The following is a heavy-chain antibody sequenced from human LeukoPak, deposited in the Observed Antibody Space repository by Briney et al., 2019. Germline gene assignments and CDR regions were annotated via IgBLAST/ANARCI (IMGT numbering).Heavy chain of an antibody. CDR2: FDPEDGET. CDR3: ATDVLATGSNYSPSFDY. Sequence: ASVKVSCKASGYTFTTDDINWVRQAPGKGLEWMGGFDPEDGETIYAQKFQGRVTMTEDTSTDTAYMELSSLRSEDTAVYCCATDVLATGSNYSPSFDYWGQGTLVTVSS. D-gene: IGHD4-11*01. V-gene: IGHV1-24*01. CDR1: GYTFTTDD. J-gene: IGHJ4*02.